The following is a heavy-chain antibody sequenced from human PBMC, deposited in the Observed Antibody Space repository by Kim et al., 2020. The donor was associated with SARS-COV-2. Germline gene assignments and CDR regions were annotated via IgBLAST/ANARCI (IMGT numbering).Heavy chain of an antibody. Sequence: GGSLRLSCAASGFTFDDYAMHWVRQAPGKGLEWVSGISWNSGSIGYADSVKGRFTISRDNAKNSLYLQMNSLRAEDTALYYCAKGFVSQENYFDYWGQGTLVTVSS. CDR2: ISWNSGSI. D-gene: IGHD3-10*01. V-gene: IGHV3-9*01. CDR3: AKGFVSQENYFDY. CDR1: GFTFDDYA. J-gene: IGHJ4*02.